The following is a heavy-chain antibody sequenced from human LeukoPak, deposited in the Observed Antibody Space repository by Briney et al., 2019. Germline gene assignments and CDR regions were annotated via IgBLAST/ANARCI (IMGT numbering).Heavy chain of an antibody. Sequence: SVKVSCKASGGTLSSYDISWVRQAPGQGREWMGGINPIFGTANYAQKFQGRVTITTDESTSTAYMELSSLRSEHPAVYYCARDSVVWFGEGHNWFYPWGQGTLVTVSS. CDR1: GGTLSSYD. J-gene: IGHJ5*02. CDR2: INPIFGTA. V-gene: IGHV1-69*05. D-gene: IGHD3-10*01. CDR3: ARDSVVWFGEGHNWFYP.